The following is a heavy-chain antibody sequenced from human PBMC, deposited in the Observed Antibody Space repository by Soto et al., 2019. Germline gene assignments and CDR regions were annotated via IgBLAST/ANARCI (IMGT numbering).Heavy chain of an antibody. D-gene: IGHD6-13*01. CDR2: INPMGGST. V-gene: IGHV1-46*01. J-gene: IGHJ5*02. Sequence: ASVKVSCKASGYTFINYYIHWVRQAPGQGLEWMAIINPMGGSTNYAQEFQGRVTLTSDTSTSTVYMELSSLRFEDTALFYCARDLAAGDRWGKGTLVTVYS. CDR1: GYTFINYY. CDR3: ARDLAAGDR.